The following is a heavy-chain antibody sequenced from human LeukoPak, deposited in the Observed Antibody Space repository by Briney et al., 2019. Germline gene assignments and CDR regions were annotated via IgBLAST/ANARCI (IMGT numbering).Heavy chain of an antibody. D-gene: IGHD4-17*01. CDR1: GGSISSNNW. J-gene: IGHJ5*02. V-gene: IGHV4-30-4*01. CDR3: ASRPYGDYEGAFDP. CDR2: IYYSGST. Sequence: SETLSLTCAVSGGSISSNNWWSWVRQPPGKGLAWIGYIYYSGSTYYNPSLKSRVTISVDTSKNQFSLKLSSVTAADTAVYYCASRPYGDYEGAFDPWGQGTLVTVSS.